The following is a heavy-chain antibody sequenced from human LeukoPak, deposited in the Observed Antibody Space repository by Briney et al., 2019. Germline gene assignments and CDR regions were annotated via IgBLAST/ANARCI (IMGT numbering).Heavy chain of an antibody. J-gene: IGHJ3*02. CDR1: GYTFTSYD. V-gene: IGHV1-8*01. Sequence: GASVKVSCKASGYTFTSYDINWVRQATGQGLEWMGWMNPNSGNTGYAQKFQGRVTMTRNTSISTAYMELSSLRSEDTAVYYCARDYDSSGYYYSGDDAFDIWGQGTMVTASS. CDR3: ARDYDSSGYYYSGDDAFDI. D-gene: IGHD3-22*01. CDR2: MNPNSGNT.